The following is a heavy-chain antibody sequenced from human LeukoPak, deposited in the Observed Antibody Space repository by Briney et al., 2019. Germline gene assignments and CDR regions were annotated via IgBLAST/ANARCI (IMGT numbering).Heavy chain of an antibody. CDR2: ISYDGSNK. CDR3: ARGGTGRYYFDY. CDR1: GFTFSSYA. D-gene: IGHD2-8*02. V-gene: IGHV3-30*04. J-gene: IGHJ4*02. Sequence: GGSLRLSCAASGFTFSSYAMHWVRQAPGKGLEWVAVISYDGSNKYYADSVKGRFTISRDNSKNTLYLQMNSLRTEDTAVYYCARGGTGRYYFDYWGQGTLVTVSS.